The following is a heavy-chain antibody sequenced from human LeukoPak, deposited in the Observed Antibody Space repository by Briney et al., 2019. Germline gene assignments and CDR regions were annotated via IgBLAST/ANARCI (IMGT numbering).Heavy chain of an antibody. J-gene: IGHJ4*02. D-gene: IGHD6-19*01. V-gene: IGHV3-23*01. CDR2: ISGSGGST. Sequence: GGSLRLSCAASGFTFSNYAMSWVRQAPGKGLEWVSAISGSGGSTYYADSVKGRFTISRDNSKNTLYLEMNSLRAEDTAVYYCGNGFYGSGWYGVIDYWGQGTLVTVSS. CDR3: GNGFYGSGWYGVIDY. CDR1: GFTFSNYA.